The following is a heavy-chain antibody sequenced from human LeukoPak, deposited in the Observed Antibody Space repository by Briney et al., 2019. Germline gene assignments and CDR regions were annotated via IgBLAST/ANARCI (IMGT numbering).Heavy chain of an antibody. J-gene: IGHJ4*02. D-gene: IGHD2-15*01. V-gene: IGHV4-34*01. Sequence: KPSETLSLTCAVYGGSFSGYYWSWIRQPPGKGLEWIGEINHSGSTNYNPSLKSRVTISVDTSKNQFSLKLSSVTAADTAVYYCARRRGGPPTWYFDYWGQGTLVTVSS. CDR3: ARRRGGPPTWYFDY. CDR2: INHSGST. CDR1: GGSFSGYY.